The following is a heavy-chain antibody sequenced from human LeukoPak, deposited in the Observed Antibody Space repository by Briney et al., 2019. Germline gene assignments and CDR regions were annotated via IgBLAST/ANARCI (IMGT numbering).Heavy chain of an antibody. V-gene: IGHV3-53*01. CDR1: GFTVSSNY. Sequence: GGSLRLSCAASGFTVSSNYMSWVRQAPGKGLEWASVIYSGGSTYYADSVKGRFTISRDNSKNTLYLQMNSLTAEDTAVYYCARALGGYSYGLSYYFDYWGQGTLVTVSS. D-gene: IGHD5-18*01. CDR2: IYSGGST. J-gene: IGHJ4*02. CDR3: ARALGGYSYGLSYYFDY.